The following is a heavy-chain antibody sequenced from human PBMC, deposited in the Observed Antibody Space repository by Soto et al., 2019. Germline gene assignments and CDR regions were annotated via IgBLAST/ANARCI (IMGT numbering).Heavy chain of an antibody. CDR1: GYTFTYYA. V-gene: IGHV1-3*04. D-gene: IGHD1-1*01. CDR3: VRFSGIPV. Sequence: QVQLVQSGPEVKKPGASVKVSCKTSGYTFTYYALHWVRQAPGQGLEWRGWINTGNGKTKYSQNFQGRLTITRDTSATTLYMELSSLRSEDTTVYYCVRFSGIPVWGQGTLVTVSS. CDR2: INTGNGKT. J-gene: IGHJ4*02.